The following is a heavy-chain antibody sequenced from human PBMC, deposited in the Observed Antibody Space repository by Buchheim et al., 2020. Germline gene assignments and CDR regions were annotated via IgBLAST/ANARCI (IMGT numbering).Heavy chain of an antibody. CDR3: AKDPGVRQVYSTGWVDY. CDR1: GFTFSSYG. D-gene: IGHD2-8*01. Sequence: QVQLVESGGGVVQPGRSLRLSCAASGFTFSSYGMHWVRQAPGKGLEWVAVISYDGSNKYYADSVKGRFTISRDNSKNTLYLQMNSLRAEDTAVYYCAKDPGVRQVYSTGWVDYWGQGTL. CDR2: ISYDGSNK. J-gene: IGHJ4*02. V-gene: IGHV3-30*18.